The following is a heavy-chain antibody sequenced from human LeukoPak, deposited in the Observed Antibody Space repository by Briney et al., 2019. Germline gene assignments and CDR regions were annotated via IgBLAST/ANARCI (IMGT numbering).Heavy chain of an antibody. CDR2: INSDGSNT. D-gene: IGHD2-2*01. CDR1: GFTFSNYW. V-gene: IGHV3-74*01. Sequence: GGSLRLSCAASGFTFSNYWMHWVRQAPGKGLVWVSRINSDGSNTNYADSVKGRFTISRDNAKNSLYLQMNSLGAEDTAVYYCAREVVPAAIDYWGQGTLVTVSS. CDR3: AREVVPAAIDY. J-gene: IGHJ4*02.